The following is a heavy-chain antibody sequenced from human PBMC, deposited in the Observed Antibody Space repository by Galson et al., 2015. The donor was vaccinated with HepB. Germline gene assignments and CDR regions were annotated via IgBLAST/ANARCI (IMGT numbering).Heavy chain of an antibody. Sequence: SLRLSCAASGFTFSSYAMSWVRQAPGKGLEWVSAISGSGGSTYYADSVKGRFTISRDNSKNTLYLQMNSLRAEDTAVYYCAKVGYCSSTSCSRRAFDIWGQGTMVTVSS. CDR1: GFTFSSYA. CDR3: AKVGYCSSTSCSRRAFDI. J-gene: IGHJ3*02. D-gene: IGHD2-2*01. CDR2: ISGSGGST. V-gene: IGHV3-23*01.